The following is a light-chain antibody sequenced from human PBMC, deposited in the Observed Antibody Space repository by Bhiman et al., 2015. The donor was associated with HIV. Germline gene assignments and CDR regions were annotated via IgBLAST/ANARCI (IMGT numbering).Light chain of an antibody. CDR1: SGSIASNY. V-gene: IGLV6-57*01. CDR3: QSYDSSNMV. J-gene: IGLJ2*01. CDR2: EDN. Sequence: NFMLTQPHSVSESPGKTVTISCTRSSGSIASNYVQWYHQRPGSSPTTVIYEDNQRPSGVPDRFSGSIDSSSNSASLTISGLKTEDEADYYCQSYDSSNMVFGGGTKLTVL.